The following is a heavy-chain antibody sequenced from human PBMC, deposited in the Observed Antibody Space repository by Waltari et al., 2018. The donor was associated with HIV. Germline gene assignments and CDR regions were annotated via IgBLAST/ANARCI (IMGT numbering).Heavy chain of an antibody. V-gene: IGHV4-34*02. CDR3: ARREMATIHPFGY. Sequence: QVQLQQWGAGLLKPSETLSLTCAVYGGTFSGYYWSWIRQAPGKGLEWIGEINHSGGINYNPSLKSRVTISVDTSKNQFSLKLTSVSAADTAVYYCARREMATIHPFGYWGQGTLVTVSS. D-gene: IGHD5-12*01. CDR2: INHSGGI. CDR1: GGTFSGYY. J-gene: IGHJ4*02.